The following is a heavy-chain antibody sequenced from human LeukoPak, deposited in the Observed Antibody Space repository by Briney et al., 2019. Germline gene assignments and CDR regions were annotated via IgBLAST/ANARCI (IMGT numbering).Heavy chain of an antibody. V-gene: IGHV4-39*07. CDR2: IYYSGST. CDR3: ATGYGSGSYPLDP. J-gene: IGHJ5*02. CDR1: GGSISSSSYY. D-gene: IGHD3-10*01. Sequence: PSETLSLTCTVSGGSISSSSYYWGWIRQPPGKGLEWIGSIYYSGSTYYNPSLKSRVTISVDTSKNQFSLKLSSVTAADTAVYYCATGYGSGSYPLDPWGQGTLVTVSS.